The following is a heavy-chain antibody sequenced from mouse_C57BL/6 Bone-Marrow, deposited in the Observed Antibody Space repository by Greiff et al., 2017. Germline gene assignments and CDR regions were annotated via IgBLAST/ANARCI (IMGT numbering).Heavy chain of an antibody. D-gene: IGHD1-1*01. CDR1: GYTFTSYW. V-gene: IGHV1-55*01. J-gene: IGHJ4*01. Sequence: QVQLQQPGAELVKPGASVKMSCKASGYTFTSYWITWVKQRPGQGLEWIGDIYPGSGSTNYNEKFKSKATRTVDTSSSTAYMQLSSLTSEDSAVYYCARSHYYGSSYDAMDYGGQGTSVTVSS. CDR3: ARSHYYGSSYDAMDY. CDR2: IYPGSGST.